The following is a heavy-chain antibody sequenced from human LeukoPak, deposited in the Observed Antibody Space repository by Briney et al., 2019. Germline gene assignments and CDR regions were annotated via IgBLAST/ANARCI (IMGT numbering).Heavy chain of an antibody. CDR1: GGTFSSYA. CDR2: IIPIFGTA. J-gene: IGHJ5*02. V-gene: IGHV1-69*05. D-gene: IGHD4-11*01. Sequence: SVKVSCKASGGTFSSYAISWVRQAPGQGLEWMGRIIPIFGTANYAQTFQGRVTITTDESTSTAYMELSSLRSEDTAVYYCAREHYSNYGHWFDPWGQGTLVTVSS. CDR3: AREHYSNYGHWFDP.